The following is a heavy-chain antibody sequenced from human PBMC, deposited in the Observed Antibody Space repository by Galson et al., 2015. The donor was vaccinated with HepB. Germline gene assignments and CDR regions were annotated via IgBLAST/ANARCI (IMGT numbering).Heavy chain of an antibody. CDR1: GFNFGDYA. D-gene: IGHD5-24*01. CDR2: IRDKTYGVTT. V-gene: IGHV3-49*03. Sequence: SLRLSCAASGFNFGDYAMIWFRHTPVNGLECISFIRDKTYGVTTEYASSAEGRFTISRDDFKGFAYLQMSSMQTEDTALYYCTRSLDMVGLFLTPDDRHGYTRYESWGQGNLVTGS. CDR3: TRSLDMVGLFLTPDDRHGYTRYES. J-gene: IGHJ5*02.